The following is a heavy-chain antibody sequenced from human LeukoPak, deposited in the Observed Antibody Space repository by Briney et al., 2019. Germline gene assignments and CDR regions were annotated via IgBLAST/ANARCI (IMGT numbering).Heavy chain of an antibody. CDR1: SASISSYY. CDR3: ARASLTIFGVVGWFVP. V-gene: IGHV4-59*08. Sequence: PSETLSLTCTVSSASISSYYWGWIRQPPGNGLEWIGYIYYSGSTNYNPSLKSRVTISVDTSKNQFSLKLSSVTAADTAVYYCARASLTIFGVVGWFVPWGQRTLVTVSS. D-gene: IGHD3-3*01. CDR2: IYYSGST. J-gene: IGHJ5*02.